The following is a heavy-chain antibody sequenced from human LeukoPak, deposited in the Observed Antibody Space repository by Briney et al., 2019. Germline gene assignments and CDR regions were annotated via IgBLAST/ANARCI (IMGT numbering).Heavy chain of an antibody. J-gene: IGHJ6*02. CDR2: INHSGST. Sequence: SETLSLTCAVYGGSFSGYYWSWIRQAPGKGLEWIGEINHSGSTNYNPSLKSRVTISVDTSKNQFSLKLSSVTAADTAVYYCARGLYCSSTSCYKNYYYYYGMDVWGQGTTVTVSS. CDR3: ARGLYCSSTSCYKNYYYYYGMDV. D-gene: IGHD2-2*02. V-gene: IGHV4-34*01. CDR1: GGSFSGYY.